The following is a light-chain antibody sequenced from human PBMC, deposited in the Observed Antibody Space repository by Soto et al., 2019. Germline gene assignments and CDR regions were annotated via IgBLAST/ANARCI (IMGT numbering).Light chain of an antibody. CDR1: QSVSSSY. CDR3: QQYGSP. Sequence: EIVLTQSPGTLSLSPGERATLSCRASQSVSSSYLAWYQQKPGQAPRLLIYGASSRATGIPDRFSGSGSGTHFTLTIRRLEPEDFAVYYCQQYGSPFGQGTKVEIK. V-gene: IGKV3-20*01. J-gene: IGKJ1*01. CDR2: GAS.